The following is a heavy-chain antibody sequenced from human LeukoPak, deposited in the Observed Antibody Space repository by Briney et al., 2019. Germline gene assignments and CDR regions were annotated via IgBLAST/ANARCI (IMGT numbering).Heavy chain of an antibody. CDR2: ISSSSSYI. D-gene: IGHD5-18*01. V-gene: IGHV3-21*01. J-gene: IGHJ3*02. CDR1: GFTFSSYS. CDR3: ARDTSVDTAMANHDAFDI. Sequence: GGSLRLSCAASGFTFSSYSMNWVRQAPGKGLECVSSISSSSSYIYYADSVKGRFTISRDNAKNSLYLQMNSLRAEDTAVYYCARDTSVDTAMANHDAFDIWGQGPMVTVSS.